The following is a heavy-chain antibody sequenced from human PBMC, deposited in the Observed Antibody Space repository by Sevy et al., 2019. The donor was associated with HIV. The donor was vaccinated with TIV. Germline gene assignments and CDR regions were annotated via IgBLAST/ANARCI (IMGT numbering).Heavy chain of an antibody. V-gene: IGHV3-43D*03. Sequence: GGSLRLSCAASGFTFDDYAMHWVRQAPGKGLEWVSLINWRGGSTYYADSVKGRFTISRDNSKNSLYLQMNSLRAEDTALYYCTKDLGSSSWNYHGMDVWGQGTTVTVSS. CDR1: GFTFDDYA. D-gene: IGHD6-6*01. J-gene: IGHJ6*02. CDR3: TKDLGSSSWNYHGMDV. CDR2: INWRGGST.